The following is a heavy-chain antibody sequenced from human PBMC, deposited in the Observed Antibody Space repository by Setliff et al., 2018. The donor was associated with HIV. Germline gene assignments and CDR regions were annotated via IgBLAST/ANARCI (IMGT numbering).Heavy chain of an antibody. V-gene: IGHV1-2*02. CDR1: GYIFTDYY. Sequence: ASVKVSCKTSGYIFTDYYMHWVRQAPGQGLEWMGWINPNSGDTNYAQKFQGRVTMTRDTSITTAYMELKWLRSDDTADTAVYYCAKDKTSTWYGGIDLWGQGTLVTVAS. D-gene: IGHD6-13*01. CDR3: YYCAKDKTSTWYGGIDL. CDR2: INPNSGDT. J-gene: IGHJ4*02.